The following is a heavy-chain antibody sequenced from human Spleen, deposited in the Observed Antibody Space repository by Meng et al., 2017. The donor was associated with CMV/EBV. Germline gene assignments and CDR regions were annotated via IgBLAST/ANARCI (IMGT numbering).Heavy chain of an antibody. CDR3: ARKRGGLRFSDY. V-gene: IGHV4-4*02. J-gene: IGHJ4*02. CDR2: IYHDGST. D-gene: IGHD3-3*01. Sequence: ICAVSGDSISSSNGWSWVRQPPGKGLEWIGEIYHDGSTNYNPSLKSRVTISVDKSKNQFSLNLSTVTAADTAVYYCARKRGGLRFSDYWGQGTLVTVS. CDR1: GDSISSSNG.